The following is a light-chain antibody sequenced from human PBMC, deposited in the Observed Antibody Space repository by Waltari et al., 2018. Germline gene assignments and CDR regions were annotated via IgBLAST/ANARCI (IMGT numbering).Light chain of an antibody. CDR1: QSISSY. CDR2: AAS. Sequence: DIQLTQSPSSLCASVGDRVTIPCRASQSISSYLNWYQQKPGKAPNLLIDAASSLQSGVPSRFSGSGSGTDFTLTISSLQPEDFATYYCQQSYSTPPWTFGQGTKVEIK. V-gene: IGKV1-39*01. CDR3: QQSYSTPPWT. J-gene: IGKJ1*01.